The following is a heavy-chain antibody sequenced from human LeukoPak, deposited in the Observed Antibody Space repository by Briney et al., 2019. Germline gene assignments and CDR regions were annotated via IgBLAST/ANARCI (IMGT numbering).Heavy chain of an antibody. V-gene: IGHV4-4*07. CDR3: ARETDFWSGYYNYYYMDV. D-gene: IGHD3-3*01. CDR1: GGSISSYY. J-gene: IGHJ6*03. Sequence: SETLSLTCTVSGGSISSYYWSWIRQPAGKGLEWIGRIYTSGSTNYNPSLKSRVTMSVDTSKNQFSLKLSSVTAADTAVYYCARETDFWSGYYNYYYMDVWGKGTTVTVSS. CDR2: IYTSGST.